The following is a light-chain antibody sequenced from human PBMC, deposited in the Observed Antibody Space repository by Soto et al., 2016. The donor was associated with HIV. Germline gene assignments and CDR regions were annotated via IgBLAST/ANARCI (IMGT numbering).Light chain of an antibody. V-gene: IGKV1-27*01. CDR2: TAS. CDR3: QKYNSAPFT. Sequence: DIQMTQSPSSLSASIGDRVTITCRASQGISNYLAWYQQKPGKVPKVLIYTASTLQSGVPSRFSGSGSGTDFTLTISSLQPEDVATYYCQKYNSAPFTSGPGTKVGYQT. CDR1: QGISNY. J-gene: IGKJ3*01.